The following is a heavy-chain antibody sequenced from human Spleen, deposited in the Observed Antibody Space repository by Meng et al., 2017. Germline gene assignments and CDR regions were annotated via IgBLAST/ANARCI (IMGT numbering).Heavy chain of an antibody. D-gene: IGHD6-13*01. J-gene: IGHJ4*02. Sequence: QVQLQQWGAGLLKPSETLSRNCVVYGGSLSGYYWRWIRLLPGKGLDWIGEINHSGSTTYNPSLESRVTISLDTSKNQFSLRLGSVTAADTAVYYCARRGSSWYFDSWGRGALVTVSS. CDR1: GGSLSGYY. CDR3: ARRGSSWYFDS. V-gene: IGHV4-34*01. CDR2: INHSGST.